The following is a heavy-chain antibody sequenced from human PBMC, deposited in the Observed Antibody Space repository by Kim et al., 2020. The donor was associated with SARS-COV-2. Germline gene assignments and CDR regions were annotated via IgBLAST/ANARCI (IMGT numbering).Heavy chain of an antibody. Sequence: GGSLRLSCAASGFTFSSYWMSWVRQAPGKGLEWVANIKQDGSEKYYVDSVKGRFTISRDNAKNSLYLQMNSLRAEDTAVYYCASFVKYQPFLWDVWGQGTTVTVSS. CDR1: GFTFSSYW. J-gene: IGHJ6*02. V-gene: IGHV3-7*01. CDR3: ASFVKYQPFLWDV. CDR2: IKQDGSEK. D-gene: IGHD2-2*01.